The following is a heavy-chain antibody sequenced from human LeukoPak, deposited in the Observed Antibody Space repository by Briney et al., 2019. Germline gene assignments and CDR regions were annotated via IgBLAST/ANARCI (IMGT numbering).Heavy chain of an antibody. V-gene: IGHV1-69*13. CDR2: IIPVFGTA. CDR3: ARDRDGGQQLVLLGY. J-gene: IGHJ4*02. D-gene: IGHD6-13*01. CDR1: GGTFSSYA. Sequence: SVKVSCKASGGTFSSYAISWVRQAPGQGLEWMGGIIPVFGTANYAQKFQGRVTITADESTSTAYMELSSLRSEDTAVYYCARDRDGGQQLVLLGYWGQGTLVTVSS.